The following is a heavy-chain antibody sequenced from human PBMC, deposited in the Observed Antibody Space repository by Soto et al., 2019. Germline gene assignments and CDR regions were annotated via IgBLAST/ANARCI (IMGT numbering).Heavy chain of an antibody. D-gene: IGHD1-26*01. CDR3: AKRIKSGSNYGGNAMDV. Sequence: EVQLLESGGTLVQGWWSLRLSCVASGFSFSNYAVTWVRQAPGKVLEWVSAISGSGAGTYYADSVKGRFTISRDNSKNTVHLQMNSLRVEDTAVYHCAKRIKSGSNYGGNAMDVWGQGTTVIVS. V-gene: IGHV3-23*01. J-gene: IGHJ6*02. CDR1: GFSFSNYA. CDR2: ISGSGAGT.